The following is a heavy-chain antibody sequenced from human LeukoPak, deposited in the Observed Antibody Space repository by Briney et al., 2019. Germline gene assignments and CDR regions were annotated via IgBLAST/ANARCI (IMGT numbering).Heavy chain of an antibody. Sequence: PGGSLRHSCAASGFTFSSYWMHWVRQVPGKGLVWVSRINSDGSSTSYADSVKGRFSISRDNAKNTLYLQMSSLRAEDTAVYYCASEYYYDSSGVDYWGQGTLVTVSS. V-gene: IGHV3-74*01. CDR1: GFTFSSYW. CDR2: INSDGSST. J-gene: IGHJ4*02. D-gene: IGHD3-22*01. CDR3: ASEYYYDSSGVDY.